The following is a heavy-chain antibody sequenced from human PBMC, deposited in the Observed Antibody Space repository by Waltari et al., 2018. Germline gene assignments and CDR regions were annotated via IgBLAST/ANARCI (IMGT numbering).Heavy chain of an antibody. CDR3: VGWNDPINS. CDR2: IGPDGSDK. D-gene: IGHD1-1*01. J-gene: IGHJ4*02. CDR1: GFTISRFW. V-gene: IGHV3-7*01. Sequence: EAQLVQSGGGLVQPGGSLTLSCAASGFTISRFWRTWIRQGPGQGLQWVAHIGPDGSDKYYVDSVKGRFTISRDNAENSLLLQMSSLRVEDTALYYCVGWNDPINSWGQGTLVAVSS.